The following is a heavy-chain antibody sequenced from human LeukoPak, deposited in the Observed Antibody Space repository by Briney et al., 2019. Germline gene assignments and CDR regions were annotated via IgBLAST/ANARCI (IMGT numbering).Heavy chain of an antibody. D-gene: IGHD3-22*01. V-gene: IGHV1-18*01. CDR1: GYTFTSYG. Sequence: ASVKVSCKASGYTFTSYGISWVRQAPGQGLEWMGWISAYNGNTNYAQKLQGRVTMTADTSTSTAYMELRSLRSDDTAVYYCARVGHCYDSSGYYPDAFDIWGQGTMVTVSS. CDR3: ARVGHCYDSSGYYPDAFDI. J-gene: IGHJ3*02. CDR2: ISAYNGNT.